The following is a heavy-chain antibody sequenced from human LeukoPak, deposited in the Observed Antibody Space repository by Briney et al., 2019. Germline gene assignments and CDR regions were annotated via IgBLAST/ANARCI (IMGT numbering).Heavy chain of an antibody. CDR1: GYTFTGYY. V-gene: IGHV1-2*02. J-gene: IGHJ3*02. CDR2: INPNSGGT. Sequence: ASVKVSCXASGYTFTGYYMHWVRQAPGQGLEWMGWINPNSGGTNYAQKSQGRVTMTRDTSISTAYMELSRLRSDDTAVYYCASFRAVVPAAIYDGGSLSDAFDIWGQGTMVTVSS. CDR3: ASFRAVVPAAIYDGGSLSDAFDI. D-gene: IGHD2-2*02.